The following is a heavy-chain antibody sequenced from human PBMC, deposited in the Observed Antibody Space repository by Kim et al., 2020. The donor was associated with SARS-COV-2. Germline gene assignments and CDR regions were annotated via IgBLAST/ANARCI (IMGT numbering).Heavy chain of an antibody. CDR3: SKGSRALKPPIGD. CDR1: GYIFTSDA. J-gene: IGHJ4*02. D-gene: IGHD3-3*01. V-gene: IGHV1-3*01. CDR2: INAANGVT. Sequence: ASVKVSCKASGYIFTSDAIHWVRQAPGQSLEWMGWINAANGVTKYSQKFQGRVTITRETSATTAYMELTRLTSEDTAVYYCSKGSRALKPPIGDWGQGTPVTVSS.